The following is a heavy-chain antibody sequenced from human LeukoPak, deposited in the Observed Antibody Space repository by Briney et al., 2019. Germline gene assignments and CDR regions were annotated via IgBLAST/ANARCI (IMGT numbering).Heavy chain of an antibody. CDR3: ARDGSVAATP. Sequence: GASVTVSCKASGGTFSSCAISWVREAPGQGLEWMGRIIPILGIANYAQKFQGRVTITADKSTSTAYMELSSLRSEDTAVYYCARDGSVAATPWGQGTLVTVSS. CDR2: IIPILGIA. D-gene: IGHD2-15*01. J-gene: IGHJ5*02. V-gene: IGHV1-69*04. CDR1: GGTFSSCA.